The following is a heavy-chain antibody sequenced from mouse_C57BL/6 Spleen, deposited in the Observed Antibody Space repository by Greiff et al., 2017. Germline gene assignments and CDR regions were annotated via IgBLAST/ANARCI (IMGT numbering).Heavy chain of an antibody. V-gene: IGHV1-69*01. CDR3: GRGLGTEGFAY. CDR2: IDPSDSYT. D-gene: IGHD2-14*01. J-gene: IGHJ3*01. CDR1: GYTFTSYW. Sequence: VKLQQPGAELVMPGASVKLSCKASGYTFTSYWMHWVKQRPGQGLEWIGEIDPSDSYTNYNQKFKGKSTLTVDKSSSTAYMQLSSLTSEDSAVYYCGRGLGTEGFAYWGQGTLVTVSA.